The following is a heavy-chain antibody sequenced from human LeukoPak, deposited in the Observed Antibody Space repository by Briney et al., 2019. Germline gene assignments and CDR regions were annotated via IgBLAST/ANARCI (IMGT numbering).Heavy chain of an antibody. CDR3: ATDQPPKLAPGGSSAAGSDAFAI. J-gene: IGHJ3*02. CDR1: TLTASSNY. V-gene: IGHV3-53*01. CDR2: IYSGGST. Sequence: PGGSLRLSCAVSTLTASSNYMRWGRQAPGKGLEWVSVIYSGGSTYYADSVRGRFTISRDNSKNTLYLQMKSLRAEDTAVYYCATDQPPKLAPGGSSAAGSDAFAIWGQGTMVTVSS. D-gene: IGHD6-13*01.